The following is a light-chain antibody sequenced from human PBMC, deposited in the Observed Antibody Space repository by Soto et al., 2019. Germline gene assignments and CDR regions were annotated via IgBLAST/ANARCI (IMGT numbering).Light chain of an antibody. CDR3: QQSYSTPQT. CDR1: QSIRTY. Sequence: DIQMTQSPSSLSASVGDRVTITCRASQSIRTYLNWYQQKPGKAPKLLIYAATSLQSGVPSRFSGSASGTDFTLTIDSLQPEDFATYYCQQSYSTPQTFGGGTKVDIK. CDR2: AAT. V-gene: IGKV1-39*01. J-gene: IGKJ4*01.